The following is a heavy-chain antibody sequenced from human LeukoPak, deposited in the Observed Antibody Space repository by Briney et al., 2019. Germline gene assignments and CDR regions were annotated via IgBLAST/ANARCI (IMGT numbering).Heavy chain of an antibody. CDR3: TTLVWVDFSSTSSNPPDY. CDR1: GFTFSSYG. J-gene: IGHJ4*02. D-gene: IGHD2-2*01. Sequence: GGSLRLSCAASGFTFSSYGMHWVRQAPGKGLEWVAFIRYDRRNQYYADSVKGRFTISRDDSKNTLYLQMNSLKTEDTAVYYCTTLVWVDFSSTSSNPPDYWGQGTLVIVSS. CDR2: IRYDRRNQ. V-gene: IGHV3-30*02.